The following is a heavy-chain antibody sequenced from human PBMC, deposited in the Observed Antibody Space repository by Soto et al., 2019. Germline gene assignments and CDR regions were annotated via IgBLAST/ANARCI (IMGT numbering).Heavy chain of an antibody. J-gene: IGHJ4*02. CDR3: ARGPYSSGWRNFDY. D-gene: IGHD6-19*01. Sequence: QVQLQESGPGLVKPSETLSLTCTVSGGSISSYYWSWIRQPPGKGLEWIGYTYYSGSTNYNPSLKSRVTRSVDTSKNQFSLKLSSVTAADTAVYYCARGPYSSGWRNFDYWGQGTLVTVSS. CDR1: GGSISSYY. CDR2: TYYSGST. V-gene: IGHV4-59*01.